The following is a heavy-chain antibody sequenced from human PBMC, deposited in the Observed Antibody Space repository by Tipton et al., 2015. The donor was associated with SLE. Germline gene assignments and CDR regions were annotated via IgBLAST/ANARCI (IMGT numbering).Heavy chain of an antibody. D-gene: IGHD5-12*01. CDR1: GGSFSGYY. CDR2: IYYSGST. CDR3: ARVRGDIVATEYEGFDY. J-gene: IGHJ4*02. Sequence: TLSLTCAVYGGSFSGYYWSWIRQPPGKGLEWIGYIYYSGSTNYNPSLKSRVTISVDTSKNQFSLKLSSVTAADTAVYYCARVRGDIVATEYEGFDYWGQGTLVTVSS. V-gene: IGHV4-59*01.